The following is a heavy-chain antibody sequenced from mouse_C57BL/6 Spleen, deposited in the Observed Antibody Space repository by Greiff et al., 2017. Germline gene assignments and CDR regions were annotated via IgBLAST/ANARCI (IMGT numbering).Heavy chain of an antibody. CDR2: ISSGSSTI. CDR1: GFPFSDYG. D-gene: IGHD1-1*01. CDR3: AKVIITTKAMDY. Sequence: EVQRVESGGGLVKPGGSLELSCAASGFPFSDYGMHWVRQAPEKGLEWVAYISSGSSTIYYADTVKGRFTISRDNAKNTLFLQMTSLRSEDTAMYYCAKVIITTKAMDYWGQGTSVTVSS. J-gene: IGHJ4*01. V-gene: IGHV5-17*01.